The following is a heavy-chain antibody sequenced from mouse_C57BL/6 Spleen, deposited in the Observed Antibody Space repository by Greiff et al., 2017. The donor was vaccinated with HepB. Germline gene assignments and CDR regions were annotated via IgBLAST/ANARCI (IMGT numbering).Heavy chain of an antibody. CDR3: ARGYSNPAWFAY. J-gene: IGHJ3*01. D-gene: IGHD2-5*01. Sequence: EVKLMESGGGLVKPGGSLKLSCAASGFTFSDYGMHWVRQAPEKGLEWVAYISSGSSTIYYADTVKGRFTISRDNAKNTLFLQMTSLRSVDTAMYYCARGYSNPAWFAYWGQGTLVTVSA. CDR2: ISSGSSTI. CDR1: GFTFSDYG. V-gene: IGHV5-17*01.